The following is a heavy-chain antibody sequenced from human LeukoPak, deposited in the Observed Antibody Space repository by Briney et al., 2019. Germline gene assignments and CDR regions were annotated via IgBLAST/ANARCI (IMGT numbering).Heavy chain of an antibody. CDR2: IKEDGGEK. D-gene: IGHD3-10*02. J-gene: IGHJ6*04. CDR1: GFTFSNWW. CDR3: AELGITMIGGV. Sequence: GGSLRLSCVVSGFTFSNWWMSWARQAPGKGLEYVANIKEDGGEKNYVDSVKGRFTISRDNAKNSLYLQMNSLRAEDTAVYYCAELGITMIGGVWGKGTTVTISS. V-gene: IGHV3-7*01.